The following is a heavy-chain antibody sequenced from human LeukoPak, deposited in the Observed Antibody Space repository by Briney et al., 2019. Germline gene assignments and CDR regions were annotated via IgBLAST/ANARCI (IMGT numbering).Heavy chain of an antibody. V-gene: IGHV3-21*01. J-gene: IGHJ4*02. CDR3: AKDGGSYGGFDY. CDR1: GFTFSSYS. Sequence: PGGSLRLSCAASGFTFSSYSMNWVRQAPGKGLEWVSSIDFTSRYIYNADSVKGRFTTSRDNAKNSLDLQMNSLKVEDTAVYYCAKDGGSYGGFDYWGQGTLVTVSS. CDR2: IDFTSRYI. D-gene: IGHD1-26*01.